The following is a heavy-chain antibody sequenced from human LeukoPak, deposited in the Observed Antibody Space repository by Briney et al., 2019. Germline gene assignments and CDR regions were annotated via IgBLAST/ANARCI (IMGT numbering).Heavy chain of an antibody. J-gene: IGHJ5*02. Sequence: SETLSLTCAVYGGSFSGYYWSWIRQPPGKGLEWIGEINHSGSTNYNPSLKSRVTISVDTSKNQFSLKLSSVTAADTAVYYCASPAGIAAGGAFDPWGQGTLVTVSS. D-gene: IGHD6-13*01. V-gene: IGHV4-34*01. CDR2: INHSGST. CDR1: GGSFSGYY. CDR3: ASPAGIAAGGAFDP.